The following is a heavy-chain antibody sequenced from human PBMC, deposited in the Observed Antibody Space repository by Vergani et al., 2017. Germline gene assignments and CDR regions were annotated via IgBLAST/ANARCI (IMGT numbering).Heavy chain of an antibody. D-gene: IGHD2-2*01. J-gene: IGHJ4*02. CDR2: MSWNSGSI. V-gene: IGHV3-9*01. Sequence: EVQLVESGGGLVQPGRSLRLSCAASGFTFDDYAMHWVRQAPGKGLEWVSGMSWNSGSIGYADSVKGRFTSSRDNAKNSLYLQMNSLRAEDTALYYCAKELGWGVYCSSTSCYGAGFDYWGQGTLVTVSS. CDR3: AKELGWGVYCSSTSCYGAGFDY. CDR1: GFTFDDYA.